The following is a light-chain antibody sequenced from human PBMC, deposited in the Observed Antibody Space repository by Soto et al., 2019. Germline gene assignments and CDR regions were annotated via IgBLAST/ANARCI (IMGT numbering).Light chain of an antibody. CDR1: QGISNY. CDR3: QNYNSALLFT. V-gene: IGKV1-27*01. Sequence: DIQMTQSPSSLSASVGDRVTITCRASQGISNYLAWYQQKPGEVPELLIYAASTLQSGVPSRFSGSGSGTDFTLTISSLQPEDVATYYCQNYNSALLFTFGPGTKVDIK. J-gene: IGKJ3*01. CDR2: AAS.